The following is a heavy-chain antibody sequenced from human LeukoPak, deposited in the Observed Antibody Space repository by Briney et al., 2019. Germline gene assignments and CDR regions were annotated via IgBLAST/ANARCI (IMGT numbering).Heavy chain of an antibody. D-gene: IGHD1-26*01. CDR1: GGSFSGYY. CDR2: INHSGST. Sequence: PSETLSLTCAVYGGSFSGYYWSWIRQPPGKGLEWIGEINHSGSTNYNPSLKSRVTISVDTSKNQFSLKLSSVTAADTAVYYCARVRRSYYGAFDYWGQGTLVTVSS. V-gene: IGHV4-34*01. CDR3: ARVRRSYYGAFDY. J-gene: IGHJ4*02.